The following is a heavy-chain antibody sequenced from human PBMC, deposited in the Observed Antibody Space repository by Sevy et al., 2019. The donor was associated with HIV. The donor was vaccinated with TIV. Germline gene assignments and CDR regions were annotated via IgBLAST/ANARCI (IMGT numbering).Heavy chain of an antibody. CDR2: IRNKADSYTT. J-gene: IGHJ4*02. CDR3: ATHAGIAAAGRVFDY. Sequence: GGSLRLSCAASGFTFSDHYMEWVRQAPGKGLEWVGRIRNKADSYTTEYAASGKGRFTISRHDSKNSLYLLMNSLKTEDTAVYYCATHAGIAAAGRVFDYWGQGTLVTVSS. D-gene: IGHD6-13*01. V-gene: IGHV3-72*01. CDR1: GFTFSDHY.